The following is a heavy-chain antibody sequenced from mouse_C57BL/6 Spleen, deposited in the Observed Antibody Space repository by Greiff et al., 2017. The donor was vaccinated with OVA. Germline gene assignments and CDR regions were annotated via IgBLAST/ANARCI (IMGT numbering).Heavy chain of an antibody. CDR1: GFTFSSYA. CDR3: ARDRDYDGGYAMDY. Sequence: DVKLVESGGGLGKPGGSLKLSCAASGFTFSSYAMSWVRQTPEKRLEWVATISDGGSYTYYPENGKGRVTISRDNSKNNRYLQMSRLKSEDTAMYYCARDRDYDGGYAMDYWGQGTSVTVSS. CDR2: ISDGGSYT. J-gene: IGHJ4*01. D-gene: IGHD2-4*01. V-gene: IGHV5-4*01.